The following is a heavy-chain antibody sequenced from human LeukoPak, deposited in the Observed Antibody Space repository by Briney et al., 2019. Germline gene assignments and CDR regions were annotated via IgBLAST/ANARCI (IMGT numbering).Heavy chain of an antibody. CDR2: ISYDGSNK. J-gene: IGHJ4*02. CDR1: GFTFSSYA. V-gene: IGHV3-30*04. D-gene: IGHD4/OR15-4a*01. Sequence: GGSLRLSCAASGFTFSSYAMHWVRQAPGKGLEWVAVISYDGSNKYYADSVKGRFTISRDNSKNTLYLQMNSLRDEDTAVYYCVRDQDYAFDYWGQGTLVTVSS. CDR3: VRDQDYAFDY.